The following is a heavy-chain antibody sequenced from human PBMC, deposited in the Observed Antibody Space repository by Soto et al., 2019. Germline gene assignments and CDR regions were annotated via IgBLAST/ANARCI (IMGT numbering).Heavy chain of an antibody. CDR1: GESFGGLY. J-gene: IGHJ4*01. CDR2: IRHTETT. Sequence: QVQLQQWGAGLLEPSVTLSLTCVVYGESFGGLYWSWVRQSPGKGLERIGEIRHTETTAYRPSLKGRVPISADTSKKQFSLPLTSVTAAVTAVYYGVHSPNVAVDHGGHGTLVTVSS. CDR3: VHSPNVAVDH. V-gene: IGHV4-34*01. D-gene: IGHD2-15*01.